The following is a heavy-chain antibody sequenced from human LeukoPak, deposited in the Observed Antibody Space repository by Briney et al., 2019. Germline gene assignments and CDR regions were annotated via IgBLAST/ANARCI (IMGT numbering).Heavy chain of an antibody. V-gene: IGHV4-59*11. CDR3: TRVFRGVVTSNWFDP. D-gene: IGHD2-21*02. J-gene: IGHJ5*02. Sequence: KTSETLSLTCTVSGGSISGHYWTWIRQPPGKGLEWSGYIFDNGSTNFNSSLQSRVTMSLDTSKNQFSLKLSSVTAADTAVYYCTRVFRGVVTSNWFDPWGQGALVTVSS. CDR2: IFDNGST. CDR1: GGSISGHY.